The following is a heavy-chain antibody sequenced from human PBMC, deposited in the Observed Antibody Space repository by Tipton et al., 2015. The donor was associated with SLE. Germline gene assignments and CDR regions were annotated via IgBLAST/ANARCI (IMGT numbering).Heavy chain of an antibody. J-gene: IGHJ4*02. CDR1: GGSISSDY. Sequence: LRLSCNVSGGSISSDYRSWIRQPPGKGLEWIGYIYDSGSTSYNPSLKSRVTISEDTSKQQFSLKLSSLTAADTAVYYCARWPGSYSPIDYWGQGTLVTVSS. V-gene: IGHV4-59*08. CDR2: IYDSGST. D-gene: IGHD1-26*01. CDR3: ARWPGSYSPIDY.